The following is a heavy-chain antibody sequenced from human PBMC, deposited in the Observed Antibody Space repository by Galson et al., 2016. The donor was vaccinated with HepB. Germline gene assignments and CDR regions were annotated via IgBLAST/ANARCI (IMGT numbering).Heavy chain of an antibody. J-gene: IGHJ4*02. Sequence: SETLSLTCDVFGGSFSGYSWSWIRQPPGKGLEWIGELNHGRSTNYSPSLESRVTISVDTSKNQFSLKLSSVTAADTAMYYCARGRGNSVILVEDFYFDYWGQGTPVTVSS. V-gene: IGHV4-34*01. CDR3: ARGRGNSVILVEDFYFDY. D-gene: IGHD2-8*02. CDR1: GGSFSGYS. CDR2: LNHGRST.